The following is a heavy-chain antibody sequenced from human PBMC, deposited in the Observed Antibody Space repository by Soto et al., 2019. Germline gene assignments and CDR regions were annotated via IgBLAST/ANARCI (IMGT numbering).Heavy chain of an antibody. J-gene: IGHJ5*02. CDR2: ISPDGRNK. D-gene: IGHD6-19*01. CDR1: GFNIDDYG. Sequence: GGSLRLSCTISGFNIDDYGMSWVRQAPGKGLEWVAFISPDGRNKDYADSAKGRFTISRDNSKKTLYLQMNSLRVEDTAVYYCVKPRSSLQWPPFDPWGHGTLVTVSS. CDR3: VKPRSSLQWPPFDP. V-gene: IGHV3-30*18.